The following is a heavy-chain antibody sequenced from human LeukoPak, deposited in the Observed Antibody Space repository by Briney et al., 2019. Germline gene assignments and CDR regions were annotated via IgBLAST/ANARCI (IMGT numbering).Heavy chain of an antibody. CDR1: GFTVSNFD. V-gene: IGHV3-13*01. D-gene: IGHD2-15*01. CDR3: AREHCDGGNCYGWRYLDV. CDR2: IAVGGGT. J-gene: IGHJ6*03. Sequence: PGGSLRLSCAVSGFTVSNFDMYWVRQGTGRGLEWVSTIAVGGGTHYPDSVRGRFTVSRENAKNSVYLQVNNLRTGDTAVYYCAREHCDGGNCYGWRYLDVWGKGTTVTVSS.